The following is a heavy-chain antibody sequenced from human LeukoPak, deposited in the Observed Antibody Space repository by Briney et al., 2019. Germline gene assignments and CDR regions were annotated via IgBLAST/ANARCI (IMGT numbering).Heavy chain of an antibody. CDR1: GGSISSGDYY. V-gene: IGHV4-61*08. D-gene: IGHD6-19*01. CDR2: IYYSGST. J-gene: IGHJ4*02. Sequence: SETLSLTCTVSGGSISSGDYYWSWIRQPPGKGLEWIGYIYYSGSTNYNPSLRSRVTISVDTSKNQFSLKLGSVTAADTAVYYCARESSSGWAGYFDYWGQGTLVTVSS. CDR3: ARESSSGWAGYFDY.